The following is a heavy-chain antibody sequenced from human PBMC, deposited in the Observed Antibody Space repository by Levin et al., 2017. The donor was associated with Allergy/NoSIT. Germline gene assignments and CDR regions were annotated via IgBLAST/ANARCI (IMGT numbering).Heavy chain of an antibody. V-gene: IGHV3-21*01. CDR1: GFTFSSYS. J-gene: IGHJ4*02. Sequence: GGSLRLSCAASGFTFSSYSMNWVRQAPGKGLEWVSSISRDSNYIYYADSVKGRFTISRDNAKDSLYLQLNSLRAEDTAIYYCARSEGACSAASCRAFFDNWGQGTLVTVSP. CDR2: ISRDSNYI. D-gene: IGHD2-15*01. CDR3: ARSEGACSAASCRAFFDN.